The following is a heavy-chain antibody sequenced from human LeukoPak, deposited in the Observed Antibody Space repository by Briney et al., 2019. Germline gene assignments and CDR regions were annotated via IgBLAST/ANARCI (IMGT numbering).Heavy chain of an antibody. Sequence: SDTLSLTCTVSGGSISSYYWSWIRQPPGKGLEWIGYIYYSGSTNYNPSLKSRVTISVDTSKNQFSLKLSSVTAADTAVYYCARESVAGSHFDYWGQGTLVTVSS. J-gene: IGHJ4*02. CDR3: ARESVAGSHFDY. V-gene: IGHV4-59*12. CDR1: GGSISSYY. D-gene: IGHD6-19*01. CDR2: IYYSGST.